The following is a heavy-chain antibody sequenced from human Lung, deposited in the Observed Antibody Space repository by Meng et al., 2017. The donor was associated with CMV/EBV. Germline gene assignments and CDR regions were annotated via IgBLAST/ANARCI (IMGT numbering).Heavy chain of an antibody. CDR3: ARDLTREVAWGFDP. Sequence: SCTVSGYSISSGYYWGWIRQPPGKGLEWIGSIYHGGSTYYNPSLKSRVTISVDTSKNQFSLKLSYVTAADTAVYYCARDLTREVAWGFDPWGQGTLVTVSS. V-gene: IGHV4-38-2*02. D-gene: IGHD7-27*01. CDR1: GYSISSGYY. J-gene: IGHJ5*02. CDR2: IYHGGST.